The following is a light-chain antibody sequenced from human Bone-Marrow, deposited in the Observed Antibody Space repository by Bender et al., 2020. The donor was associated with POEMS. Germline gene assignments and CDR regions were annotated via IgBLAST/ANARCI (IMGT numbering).Light chain of an antibody. Sequence: QSVLPQPASVSGSLGQSITISCTGISSDVDVGGYNYVSWYQQHPGKAPRLLIYDVSNRPSGVSDRFSGSKSGHTASLTISGLQADDEADYYCCSYGGTDIPYVFGTGTKVTLL. CDR1: SSDVDVGGYNY. CDR3: CSYGGTDIPYV. CDR2: DVS. V-gene: IGLV2-14*03. J-gene: IGLJ1*01.